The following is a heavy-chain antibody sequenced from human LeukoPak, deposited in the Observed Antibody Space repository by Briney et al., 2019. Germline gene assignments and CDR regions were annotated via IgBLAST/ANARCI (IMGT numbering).Heavy chain of an antibody. CDR3: TKGGHGDY. D-gene: IGHD2-21*02. V-gene: IGHV3-20*04. Sequence: GGSLRLSCAASGFTFDDYGMSWVRQAPGKGLEWIGEINHSGSTNYNPSLKSRVTISRDTSKNTLFLQMSSLRADDTAIYYCTKGGHGDYWGQGTLVTVSS. CDR1: GFTFDDYG. J-gene: IGHJ4*02. CDR2: INHSGST.